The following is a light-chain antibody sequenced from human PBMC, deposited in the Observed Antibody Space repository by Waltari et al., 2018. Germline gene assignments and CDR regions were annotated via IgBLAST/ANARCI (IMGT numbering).Light chain of an antibody. CDR2: DAS. CDR3: QQRALWPLT. CDR1: QSISSF. V-gene: IGKV3-11*01. Sequence: DTVLTQSPVTLSFSPGETATLSCRASQSISSFLAWYQQKPGQSPRLLIYDASHRATGIPARFSGAGSGTDFTRTIDHLELEDFAVYYCQQRALWPLTFGGGTKVQIK. J-gene: IGKJ4*01.